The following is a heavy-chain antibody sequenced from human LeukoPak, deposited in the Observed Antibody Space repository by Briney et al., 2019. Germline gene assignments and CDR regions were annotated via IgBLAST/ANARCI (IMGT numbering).Heavy chain of an antibody. V-gene: IGHV3-23*01. J-gene: IGHJ4*02. Sequence: GGSLRLSCAASGFTFSNYAMSWVRQAPGKGLEWVSGISGSAGSTYYADSVKGRFTISRGNSKNTLYLQMNSLTDDDTAVCYCAKKWGVGTTTLDYFDYWGQGTLVTVSS. D-gene: IGHD1-26*01. CDR3: AKKWGVGTTTLDYFDY. CDR1: GFTFSNYA. CDR2: ISGSAGST.